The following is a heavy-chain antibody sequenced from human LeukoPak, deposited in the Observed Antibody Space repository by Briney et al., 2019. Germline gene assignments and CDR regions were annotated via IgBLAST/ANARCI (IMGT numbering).Heavy chain of an antibody. Sequence: GGSLRLSCAASGFTVSSNYMSWVRQAPGKGLEWVSVIYSGGSTYYADSVKGRFTISRDNSKNTLYLQMNSLRAEDTAVYYCARGRDTMVRGVIVYWGQGTLVTVSS. CDR3: ARGRDTMVRGVIVY. CDR2: IYSGGST. J-gene: IGHJ4*02. CDR1: GFTVSSNY. D-gene: IGHD3-10*01. V-gene: IGHV3-66*01.